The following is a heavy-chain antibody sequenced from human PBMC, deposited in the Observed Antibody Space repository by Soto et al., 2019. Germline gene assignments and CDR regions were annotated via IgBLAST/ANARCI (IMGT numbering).Heavy chain of an antibody. V-gene: IGHV3-23*01. CDR1: GFTFSIYN. CDR2: ITGSGDYT. D-gene: IGHD1-20*01. CDR3: ARRITSYFAY. J-gene: IGHJ4*01. Sequence: EVQLLESGGGLVQPGGSLRLSCVASGFTFSIYNMNWVRQAPGKGLEWVSVITGSGDYTNYADSVKGRFTISRDNSKNTRYLQMNSLRAEDTAVYFCARRITSYFAYWGHGTLVTVSS.